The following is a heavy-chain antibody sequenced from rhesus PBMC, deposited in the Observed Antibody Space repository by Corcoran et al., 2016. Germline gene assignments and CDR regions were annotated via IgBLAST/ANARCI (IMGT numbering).Heavy chain of an antibody. D-gene: IGHD3-16*01. V-gene: IGHV4-76*01. CDR1: GGSISSGYD. CDR3: ARAYYYSGSYPYYGLDS. J-gene: IGHJ6*01. CDR2: IYGSSGNT. Sequence: QVQLQESGPGVVKPSETLSLTCAVSGGSISSGYDWSWIRQPPGKGLEWIGYIYGSSGNTNNNPSLKKRVTISKDASKNQFSLKLSSVTAADTAVYYCARAYYYSGSYPYYGLDSWGQGVVVTVSS.